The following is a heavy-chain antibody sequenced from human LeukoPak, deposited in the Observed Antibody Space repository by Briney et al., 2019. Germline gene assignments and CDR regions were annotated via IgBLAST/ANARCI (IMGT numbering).Heavy chain of an antibody. J-gene: IGHJ4*02. V-gene: IGHV1-3*01. D-gene: IGHD6-19*01. CDR2: INAGNGNT. Sequence: ASVKVSCKASGYTFTSYAMHWVRQAPGQRLEWMGWINAGNGNTKYSQKFQGRVTITRDTSASTAYMELSSLRSEDTAVYYCARAGLYTQKIAVAGHFDYWAQGTLVTVSS. CDR1: GYTFTSYA. CDR3: ARAGLYTQKIAVAGHFDY.